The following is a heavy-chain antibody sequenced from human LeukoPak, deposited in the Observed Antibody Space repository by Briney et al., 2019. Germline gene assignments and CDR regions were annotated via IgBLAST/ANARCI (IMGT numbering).Heavy chain of an antibody. D-gene: IGHD3-22*01. CDR2: INPNSGGT. CDR1: GYTFTGYY. J-gene: IGHJ6*02. Sequence: ASVKVSCKASGYTFTGYYMHWVRQAPGQGLEWMGWINPNSGGTNYAQKFRGWVTMTRDTSISTAYMELSRLRSDDTAVYYCARNYYDSSGYYYYYYGMDVWGQGTTVTVSS. CDR3: ARNYYDSSGYYYYYYGMDV. V-gene: IGHV1-2*04.